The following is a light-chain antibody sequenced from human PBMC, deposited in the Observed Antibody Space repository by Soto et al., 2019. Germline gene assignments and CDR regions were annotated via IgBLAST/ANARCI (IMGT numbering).Light chain of an antibody. V-gene: IGLV3-21*04. CDR3: QVYDSSSDLVV. Sequence: SYELAQPPSVSVAPGKTATITSGGNDIGSKSAHWYQQKPGQAPVLVISYDRDRPSGIPERFSGSNSGHTATLTISRVEAGDEADYYCQVYDSSSDLVVFGGGTKLTVL. J-gene: IGLJ2*01. CDR1: DIGSKS. CDR2: YDR.